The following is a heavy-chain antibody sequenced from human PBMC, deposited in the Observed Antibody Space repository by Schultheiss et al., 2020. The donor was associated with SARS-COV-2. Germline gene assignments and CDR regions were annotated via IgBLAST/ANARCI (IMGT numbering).Heavy chain of an antibody. CDR3: ARYIFGVAIRFDP. V-gene: IGHV4-59*08. Sequence: SETLSLTCTVSGGSISSYYWSWIRQPPGKGLEWIGYIYHSGSTYYNPSLKSRVTISVDTSKNQFSLKLSSVTAADTAVYYCARYIFGVAIRFDPWGQGTLVTVSS. D-gene: IGHD3-3*02. CDR2: IYHSGST. CDR1: GGSISSYY. J-gene: IGHJ5*02.